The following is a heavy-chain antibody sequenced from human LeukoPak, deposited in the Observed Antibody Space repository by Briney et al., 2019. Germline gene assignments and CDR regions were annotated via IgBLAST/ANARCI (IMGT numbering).Heavy chain of an antibody. V-gene: IGHV3-74*01. J-gene: IGHJ4*02. CDR3: ARVGSNWSNDY. D-gene: IGHD6-13*01. CDR2: INYDGTTT. CDR1: GFNFSSYW. Sequence: GGSLRLSCAASGFNFSSYWMHWVRQAPGKGLVWISRINYDGTTTSYADSVKGRFTISRDNAKNTLYLQMNSLRAEDTAVYYCARVGSNWSNDYWGQGTLVTVSS.